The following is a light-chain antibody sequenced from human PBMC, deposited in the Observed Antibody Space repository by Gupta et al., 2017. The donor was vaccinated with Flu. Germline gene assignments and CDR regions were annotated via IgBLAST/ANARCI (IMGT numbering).Light chain of an antibody. CDR2: GNS. J-gene: IGLJ1*01. V-gene: IGLV1-44*01. CDR3: AAWDDSLNGHYV. CDR1: SNIGSNN. Sequence: SNIGSNNVTWYQQVPGTAPNLLIYGNSQRPSGVPDRFSGSKSGTSASLAISGLQSEDEADYYCAAWDDSLNGHYVFGTGTKVTAL.